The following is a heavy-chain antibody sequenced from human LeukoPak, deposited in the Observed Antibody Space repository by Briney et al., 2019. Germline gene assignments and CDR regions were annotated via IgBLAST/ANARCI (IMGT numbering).Heavy chain of an antibody. CDR3: ARGSGYYYFDY. J-gene: IGHJ4*02. V-gene: IGHV4-59*01. CDR2: IYYSGST. CDR1: GGSISSYY. Sequence: SETLSLTCTVSGGSISSYYWSWIRQPPGKGLEWIGYIYYSGSTNYNPSLKSRVTISVDTSKNQFSLKLSSVTAADTDVYYCARGSGYYYFDYWGQGTLVTVSS. D-gene: IGHD3-22*01.